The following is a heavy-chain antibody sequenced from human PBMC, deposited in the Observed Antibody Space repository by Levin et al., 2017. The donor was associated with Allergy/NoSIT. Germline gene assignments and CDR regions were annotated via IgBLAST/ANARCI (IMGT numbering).Heavy chain of an antibody. Sequence: PGGSLRLSCAASGFTFDDYGMSWVRQAPGKGLEWVSGINWNGGSTGYADSVKGRFTISRDNAKNSLYLQMNSLRAEDTALYYCARDSDCSSTSCYWMHHDYWGQGTLVTVSS. CDR3: ARDSDCSSTSCYWMHHDY. J-gene: IGHJ4*02. CDR2: INWNGGST. CDR1: GFTFDDYG. D-gene: IGHD2-2*01. V-gene: IGHV3-20*04.